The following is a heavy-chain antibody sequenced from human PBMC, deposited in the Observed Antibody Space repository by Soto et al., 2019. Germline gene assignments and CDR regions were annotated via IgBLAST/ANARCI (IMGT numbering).Heavy chain of an antibody. V-gene: IGHV4-39*01. J-gene: IGHJ4*02. Sequence: QLQLQESGPGLVKPSETLSLTCTVSGGSISSSSYYWGWIRQPPGKGLEWIGSIYYSGSTYYNPSLKSRVTTSVDTSKNQFSLKLSSVTAADTAVYYCARILRGSWYYFDYWGQGTLVTVSS. CDR2: IYYSGST. CDR3: ARILRGSWYYFDY. D-gene: IGHD6-13*01. CDR1: GGSISSSSYY.